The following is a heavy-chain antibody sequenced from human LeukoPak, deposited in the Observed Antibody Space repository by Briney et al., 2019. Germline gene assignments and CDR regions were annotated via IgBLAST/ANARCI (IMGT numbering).Heavy chain of an antibody. CDR3: ARGNYGMDV. Sequence: PGGSLRLSCAGSGFTFKDYFMTWIRQDPGKGLEWVSYINGPGTDINYADSVKGRFTISRDNAKNSLYLQMNSLRAEDTGEYYCARGNYGMDVWGQGTTVTVSS. CDR1: GFTFKDYF. V-gene: IGHV3-11*05. CDR2: INGPGTDI. J-gene: IGHJ6*02.